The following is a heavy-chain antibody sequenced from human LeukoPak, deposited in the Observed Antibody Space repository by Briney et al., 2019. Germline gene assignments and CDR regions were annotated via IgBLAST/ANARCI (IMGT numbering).Heavy chain of an antibody. CDR2: IIPILGIA. D-gene: IGHD1-14*01. J-gene: IGHJ4*02. CDR1: GYTFNSYY. V-gene: IGHV1-69*04. CDR3: ARDHPYRFDY. Sequence: SAKVSCKASGYTFNSYYMYWVRQAPGQGLEWMGRIIPILGIANYAQNFQGRVTITADKSTSTAYMELSSLRSEDTAVYYCARDHPYRFDYWGQGTLVTVSS.